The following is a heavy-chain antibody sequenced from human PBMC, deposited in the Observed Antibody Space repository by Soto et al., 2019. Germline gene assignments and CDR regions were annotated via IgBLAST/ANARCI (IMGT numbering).Heavy chain of an antibody. CDR3: ARYSSSSGLLFDY. V-gene: IGHV3-30-3*01. Sequence: GGSLRLSCAASGFTFSSYAMHWVRQAPGKGLEWVAVISYDGSNKYYADSVKGRFTISRDNSKNTLYLQMNSLRAEDTAVYYCARYSSSSGLLFDYWGQGT. CDR1: GFTFSSYA. CDR2: ISYDGSNK. J-gene: IGHJ4*02. D-gene: IGHD6-13*01.